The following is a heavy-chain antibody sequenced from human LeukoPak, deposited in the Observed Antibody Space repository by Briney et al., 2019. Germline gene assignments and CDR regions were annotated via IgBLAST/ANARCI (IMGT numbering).Heavy chain of an antibody. V-gene: IGHV3-23*01. D-gene: IGHD4-17*01. J-gene: IGHJ4*02. CDR2: ISGSGGTT. CDR3: AKVRDYGDYGEFDY. Sequence: ETGGSLRLSCAASGFTFSSYAINWVRQAPGKGLEWVSAISGSGGTTYYAGSVKGRFTVSRDNSKNTVYLQMNSLRVEDTALYYCAKVRDYGDYGEFDYWGQGTLVTVSS. CDR1: GFTFSSYA.